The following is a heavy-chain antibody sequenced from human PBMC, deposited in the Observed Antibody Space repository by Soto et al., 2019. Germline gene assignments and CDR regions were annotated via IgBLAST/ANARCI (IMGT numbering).Heavy chain of an antibody. V-gene: IGHV3-23*01. CDR1: GFTFSSHA. CDR3: AKVSSSWYAGFFDL. CDR2: LSDSGDSI. D-gene: IGHD6-13*01. Sequence: EVPLLESGGGLVQPGRSLRLSCTASGFTFSSHAMTWVRQAPGKGLEWVSGLSDSGDSIYYADSVKGRFTIYRDNSMNTLYLQMSTLRVEDTAVYYCAKVSSSWYAGFFDLWGQGTLVTVSS. J-gene: IGHJ4*02.